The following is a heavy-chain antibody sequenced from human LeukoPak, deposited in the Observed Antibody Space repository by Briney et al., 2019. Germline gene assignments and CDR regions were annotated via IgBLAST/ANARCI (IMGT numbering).Heavy chain of an antibody. Sequence: SETLSLTCTVSGGSISSGDYYWSWIRQPPGKGLEWIGYIYYSGSTYYNPSLKCRVTISVDTSKNQFSLKLSSVTAADTAVYYCARTSDAASEAFDIWGQGTMVTVSS. V-gene: IGHV4-30-4*01. CDR1: GGSISSGDYY. CDR2: IYYSGST. J-gene: IGHJ3*02. CDR3: ARTSDAASEAFDI.